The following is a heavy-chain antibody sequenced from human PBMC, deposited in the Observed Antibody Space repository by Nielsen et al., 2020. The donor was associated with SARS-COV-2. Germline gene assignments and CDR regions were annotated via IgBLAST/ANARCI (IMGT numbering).Heavy chain of an antibody. J-gene: IGHJ3*02. CDR1: GFTLSHYW. Sequence: GESLKISCAASGFTLSHYWMHWVSRISTDGSTTTYADSVKGRFTISRDNSKNTLYLQMNSLRAEDTAVYYCALQWDYGGNLDAFDIWGQGTMVTVSS. CDR2: ISTDGSTT. CDR3: ALQWDYGGNLDAFDI. D-gene: IGHD4-23*01. V-gene: IGHV3-74*03.